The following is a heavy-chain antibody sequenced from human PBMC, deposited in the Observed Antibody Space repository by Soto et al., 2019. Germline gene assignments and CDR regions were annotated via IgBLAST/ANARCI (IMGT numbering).Heavy chain of an antibody. CDR3: AKDTSFTIFGVVTTHWFDH. J-gene: IGHJ5*02. CDR2: ISWNSGSI. CDR1: GFTFDDYA. V-gene: IGHV3-9*01. Sequence: EVQLVESGGGLVQPGRSLRLSCAASGFTFDDYAMHWFRQAPRKGLEWVSGISWNSGSIGYADSVKGRFTISRDNAKNSLYLQINRLRAEDTALYYCAKDTSFTIFGVVTTHWFDHRGQGTLVTVSS. D-gene: IGHD3-3*01.